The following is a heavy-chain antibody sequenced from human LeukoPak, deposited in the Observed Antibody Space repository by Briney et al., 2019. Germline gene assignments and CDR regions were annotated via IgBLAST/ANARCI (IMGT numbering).Heavy chain of an antibody. CDR3: ARVSLRSGYNN. CDR2: INPNSGGT. CDR1: AYTFTGYY. J-gene: IGHJ4*02. Sequence: GASVKVSCKASAYTFTGYYMHWVRQAPGQGLEWMGWINPNSGGTNYAQKFQGRVTMTRDMSISTAYMELSRLRSDDTAVYYCARVSLRSGYNNWGQGTLVTVSS. V-gene: IGHV1-2*02. D-gene: IGHD3-3*01.